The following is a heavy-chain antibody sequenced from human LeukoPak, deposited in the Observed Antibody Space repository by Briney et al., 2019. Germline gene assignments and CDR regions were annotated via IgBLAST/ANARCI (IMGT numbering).Heavy chain of an antibody. J-gene: IGHJ4*02. Sequence: ASVKVSCKASGYTFTSYGISWVRQAPGQGLEWMGWISAYNGNTNYAQKLQGRVHMTTDTSTSTAYMELRSLRSDDTAVYYCARDPSSGYYYRGSADYWGQGTLVTVSS. V-gene: IGHV1-18*01. CDR3: ARDPSSGYYYRGSADY. D-gene: IGHD3-22*01. CDR2: ISAYNGNT. CDR1: GYTFTSYG.